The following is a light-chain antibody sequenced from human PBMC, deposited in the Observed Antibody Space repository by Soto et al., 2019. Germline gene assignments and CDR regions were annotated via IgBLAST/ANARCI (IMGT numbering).Light chain of an antibody. Sequence: ETVVTQSPATLSVSPGERATLSCRASQSVSSNLAWYQQIPGQAPRLLIYGASTRATGIPARFSGSGSGTEFTLTISSLQSEDFAVYYCQQYNNWPLTFGGGTKVEIK. CDR1: QSVSSN. J-gene: IGKJ4*01. CDR2: GAS. V-gene: IGKV3D-15*01. CDR3: QQYNNWPLT.